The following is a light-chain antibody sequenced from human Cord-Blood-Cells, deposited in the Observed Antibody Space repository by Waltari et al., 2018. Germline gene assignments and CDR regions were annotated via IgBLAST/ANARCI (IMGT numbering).Light chain of an antibody. V-gene: IGLV2-11*01. CDR1: SSAVGGYNY. Sequence: QSALTQPRPVSGSPGQSVTIPRTGTSSAVGGYNYVSWYQPHPGNAPKLMIYDVNKRPSGVPDRFSDSKSGNTASLTISGLQAEDEADYYCCSYAGSYTYVVFGGGTKLTVL. CDR2: DVN. J-gene: IGLJ2*01. CDR3: CSYAGSYTYVV.